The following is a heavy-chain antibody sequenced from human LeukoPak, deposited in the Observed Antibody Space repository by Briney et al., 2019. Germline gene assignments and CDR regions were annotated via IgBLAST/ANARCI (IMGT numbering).Heavy chain of an antibody. Sequence: SETLSLTCTVSGVSISSYYWSWIRQPAGKGLEWIGRIYTSGSTNYNPSLKSRVTMSIDTSKNQFSLKLSSVTAADTAVYYCARGDDGGKAYWYFDLWGQGTLVSVSS. CDR1: GVSISSYY. V-gene: IGHV4-4*07. CDR3: ARGDDGGKAYWYFDL. J-gene: IGHJ2*01. CDR2: IYTSGST. D-gene: IGHD4-23*01.